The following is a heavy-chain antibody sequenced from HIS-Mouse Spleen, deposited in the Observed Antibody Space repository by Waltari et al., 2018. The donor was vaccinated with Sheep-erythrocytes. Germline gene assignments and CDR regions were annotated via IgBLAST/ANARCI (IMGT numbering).Heavy chain of an antibody. D-gene: IGHD6-19*01. CDR2: ISGSGGST. V-gene: IGHV3-23*01. J-gene: IGHJ6*02. CDR1: GFTFSSYA. Sequence: EVQLLESGGGLVQPGGSLRLSCAASGFTFSSYAMSWVRKAPGKGLEWVPAISGSGGSTYYADSVKGRFTISRDNSKNTLYLQMNSLRAEDTAVYYCAKGLYSSGWYLEGYYYYYGMDVWGQGTTVTVSS. CDR3: AKGLYSSGWYLEGYYYYYGMDV.